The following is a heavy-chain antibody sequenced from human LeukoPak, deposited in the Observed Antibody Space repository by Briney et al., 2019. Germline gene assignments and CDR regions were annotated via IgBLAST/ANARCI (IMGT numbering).Heavy chain of an antibody. J-gene: IGHJ4*02. CDR2: ISGSGGST. CDR3: AKDRDSSSWFVGYFDY. V-gene: IGHV3-23*01. D-gene: IGHD6-13*01. Sequence: GGSLRLPCAASGFTFGSYAMYWVRQAPGKGLEWVSGISGSGGSTYYADSVKGRFTISRDNSKNTLYLQMNSLRAEDTAVYYCAKDRDSSSWFVGYFDYWGQGTLVTVSS. CDR1: GFTFGSYA.